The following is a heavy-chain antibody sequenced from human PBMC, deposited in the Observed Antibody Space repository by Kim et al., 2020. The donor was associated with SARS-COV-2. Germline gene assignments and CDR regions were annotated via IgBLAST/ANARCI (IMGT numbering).Heavy chain of an antibody. V-gene: IGHV3-33*05. CDR1: GFTFSSYG. CDR3: ARDTTVEMATTAFDY. J-gene: IGHJ4*02. CDR2: ISYDGSNK. Sequence: GGSLRLSCAASGFTFSSYGMHWVRQAPGKGLEWVAVISYDGSNKYYADSVKGRFTISRDNSKNTLYLQMNSLRAEDTAVYYCARDTTVEMATTAFDYWGQRTLVTVSS. D-gene: IGHD5-12*01.